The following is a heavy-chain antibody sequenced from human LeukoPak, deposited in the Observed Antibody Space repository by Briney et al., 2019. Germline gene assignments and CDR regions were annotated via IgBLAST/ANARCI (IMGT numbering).Heavy chain of an antibody. CDR3: AKDPQGPWIFGV. CDR2: ISGSGGST. J-gene: IGHJ6*02. V-gene: IGHV3-23*01. CDR1: GFTFSSYA. D-gene: IGHD3-3*01. Sequence: PGGSLRLSCAASGFTFSSYAMSWVRQAPGKGLEWVSAISGSGGSTYYADSVKGRFTISRDNSKNTLYLQMNCLRAEDTAVYYCAKDPQGPWIFGVWGQGTTVTVSS.